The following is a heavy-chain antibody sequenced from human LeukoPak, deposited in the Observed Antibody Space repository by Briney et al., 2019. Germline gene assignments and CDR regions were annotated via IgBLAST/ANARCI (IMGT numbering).Heavy chain of an antibody. CDR1: GYTFNSYG. Sequence: ASLKVSCQASGYTFNSYGITWVRQAPGQGLEWMGWINTGNSNTNYGQKFQGRFTMTTDTSTGTAYMELRSLRSDDTAMYYCATANNWNYALGYWGQGTLVTVSS. D-gene: IGHD1-7*01. J-gene: IGHJ4*02. V-gene: IGHV1-18*01. CDR2: INTGNSNT. CDR3: ATANNWNYALGY.